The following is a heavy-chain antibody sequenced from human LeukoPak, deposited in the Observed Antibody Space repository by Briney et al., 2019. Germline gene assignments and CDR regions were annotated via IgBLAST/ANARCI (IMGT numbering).Heavy chain of an antibody. V-gene: IGHV1-8*01. CDR3: ARGGDYYGSGSYYNPEYFQH. CDR2: MNPNSGNT. D-gene: IGHD3-10*01. J-gene: IGHJ1*01. CDR1: GYTFTSYD. Sequence: ASVKVSCKASGYTFTSYDINWVRQATGQGLEWMGWMNPNSGNTGYAQKFQGRVTMTRNTSISTAYMELSSLRSEDTAVYYCARGGDYYGSGSYYNPEYFQHWGQGTLVTVSS.